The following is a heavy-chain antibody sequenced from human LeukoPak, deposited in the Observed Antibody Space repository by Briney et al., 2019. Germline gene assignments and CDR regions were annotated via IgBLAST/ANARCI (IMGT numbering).Heavy chain of an antibody. V-gene: IGHV3-30*18. CDR3: AKGSYYYDSSGYYSGMDV. CDR2: ISYDGSNK. J-gene: IGHJ6*02. D-gene: IGHD3-22*01. Sequence: GGSLRLSCAASGFTFSSYDMHWVRQAPGKGLEWVAVISYDGSNKYYADSVKGRFTISRDNSKNTLYLQMNSLRAEDTAVYYCAKGSYYYDSSGYYSGMDVWGQGTTVTVSS. CDR1: GFTFSSYD.